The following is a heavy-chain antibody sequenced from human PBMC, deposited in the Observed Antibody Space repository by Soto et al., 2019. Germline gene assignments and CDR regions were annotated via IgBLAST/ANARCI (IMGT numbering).Heavy chain of an antibody. J-gene: IGHJ4*02. CDR3: AKDRGLETDIFDY. D-gene: IGHD1-1*01. Sequence: GGSLRLSCAASGFTFSSYGMHWVRQAPGKGLEWVAVISYDGSNKYYADSVKGRFTIFRDNSKNTLYLQMNSLRAEDTAVYYCAKDRGLETDIFDYWGQGTLVTVSS. CDR1: GFTFSSYG. V-gene: IGHV3-30*18. CDR2: ISYDGSNK.